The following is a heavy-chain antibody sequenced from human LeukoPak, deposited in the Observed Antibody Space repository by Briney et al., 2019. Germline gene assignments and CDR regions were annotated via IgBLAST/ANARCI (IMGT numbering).Heavy chain of an antibody. D-gene: IGHD3-3*01. Sequence: SETLSLTCTVSGGSISSYYWSWIRQPPGKGLEWIGYIYYSGSTNYNPSLKGRVTISVDTSKNQFSLKLSSVTAADTAVYYCARAGYDFWSGAYYYYYYMDVWGKGTTVTVSS. CDR3: ARAGYDFWSGAYYYYYYMDV. V-gene: IGHV4-59*01. CDR1: GGSISSYY. J-gene: IGHJ6*03. CDR2: IYYSGST.